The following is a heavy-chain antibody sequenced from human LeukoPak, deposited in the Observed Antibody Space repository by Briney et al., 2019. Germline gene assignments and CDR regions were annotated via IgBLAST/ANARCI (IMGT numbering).Heavy chain of an antibody. J-gene: IGHJ4*02. CDR1: GFTFSSYW. D-gene: IGHD3-22*01. V-gene: IGHV3-21*01. Sequence: GGSLRLSCAASGFTFSSYWMYWVRQAPGKGLEWVSSISSRSTYIYYADSVMGRFTISRDNAKNSLYLQMNSLRAEDTAVYYCARSLGFYDSSGAYYFDYWGQGTLVTVSS. CDR2: ISSRSTYI. CDR3: ARSLGFYDSSGAYYFDY.